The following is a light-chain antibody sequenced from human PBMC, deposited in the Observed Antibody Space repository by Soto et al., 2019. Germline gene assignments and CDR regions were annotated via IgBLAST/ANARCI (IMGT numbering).Light chain of an antibody. Sequence: QSVLTQAPSASGTPGQRVTISCSGSSSNIGSNTVTWYRQVPGTAPKLLIYSNDQRPSGVPDRFSGSKSGTSASLAIAGLQSEDEADYYCAAWDDSLNGWVFGGGTKVTVL. CDR1: SSNIGSNT. CDR2: SND. V-gene: IGLV1-44*01. J-gene: IGLJ3*02. CDR3: AAWDDSLNGWV.